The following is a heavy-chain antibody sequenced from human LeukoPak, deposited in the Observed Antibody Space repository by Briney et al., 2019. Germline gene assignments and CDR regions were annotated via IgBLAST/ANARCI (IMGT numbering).Heavy chain of an antibody. CDR3: ARVPVGGPLDY. Sequence: SVKVSCKASGGTFSSYAISWVRQAPGQGLEWMGRIIPTFGTANYAQKFQGRVTITTDESTSTAYMELSSLRSEDTAVYYCARVPVGGPLDYWGQGTLVTVSS. CDR1: GGTFSSYA. V-gene: IGHV1-69*05. D-gene: IGHD2-15*01. J-gene: IGHJ4*02. CDR2: IIPTFGTA.